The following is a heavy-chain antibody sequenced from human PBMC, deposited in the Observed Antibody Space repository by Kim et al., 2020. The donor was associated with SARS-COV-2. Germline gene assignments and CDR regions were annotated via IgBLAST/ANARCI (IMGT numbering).Heavy chain of an antibody. CDR2: IKHDGNEK. D-gene: IGHD5-18*01. V-gene: IGHV3-7*03. Sequence: GGSLRLSCAASGFTFSSYWMSLVGQAPGKGLEWVANIKHDGNEKYYVDSMKGRFIISRDNAKNSLYLQMNSLRTEATAVYYCARDRFGSQSYGYSGRDVWGQGTTVTVSS. CDR3: ARDRFGSQSYGYSGRDV. CDR1: GFTFSSYW. J-gene: IGHJ6*02.